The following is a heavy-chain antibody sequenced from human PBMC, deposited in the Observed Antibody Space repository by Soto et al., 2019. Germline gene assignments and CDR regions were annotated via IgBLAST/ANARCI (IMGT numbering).Heavy chain of an antibody. J-gene: IGHJ4*02. Sequence: QVQLVQSGAEVKKPGSSVKVSCKASGGTFSSYAISWVRQAPGQGLEWMGGIIPIFGTANYAQKFQGRVTITADESTSTAYMELSSLRSEDTAVYYCARAGSYYYDGSGYYSPDYWGQGTLVTVSS. V-gene: IGHV1-69*01. D-gene: IGHD3-22*01. CDR3: ARAGSYYYDGSGYYSPDY. CDR2: IIPIFGTA. CDR1: GGTFSSYA.